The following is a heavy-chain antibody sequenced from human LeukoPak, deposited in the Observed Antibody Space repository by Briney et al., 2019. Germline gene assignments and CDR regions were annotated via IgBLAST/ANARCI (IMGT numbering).Heavy chain of an antibody. Sequence: PGRSLRLSCAASGFTFSSYSMNWVRQAPGKGLEGVSSISSSSSYIYYADSVKGRFTISRDNAKNSLYLQMNSLRAEDTAVYYCARDGDDSSGYYYFDYWGQGTLVTVSS. D-gene: IGHD3-22*01. J-gene: IGHJ4*02. CDR1: GFTFSSYS. CDR3: ARDGDDSSGYYYFDY. CDR2: ISSSSSYI. V-gene: IGHV3-21*01.